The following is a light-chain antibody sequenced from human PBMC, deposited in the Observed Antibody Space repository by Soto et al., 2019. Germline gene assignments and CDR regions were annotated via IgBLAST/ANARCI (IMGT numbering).Light chain of an antibody. CDR2: GAS. J-gene: IGKJ4*01. CDR3: NQYGTWTLT. Sequence: EIVMAQSPATLSVSPGERATLSCRASQSVSSNLAWYQQKPVQAPRLLMYGASARATGVPARFSGSGSGTEFTLPISGLQSEDFAVYYGNQYGTWTLTCGGGPTVAI. CDR1: QSVSSN. V-gene: IGKV3-15*01.